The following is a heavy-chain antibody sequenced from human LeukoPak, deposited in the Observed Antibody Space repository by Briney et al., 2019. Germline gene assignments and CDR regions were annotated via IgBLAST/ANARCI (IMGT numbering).Heavy chain of an antibody. V-gene: IGHV1-2*02. CDR1: GYTFTGYY. Sequence: VSVTVSCKASGYTFTGYYMHWVRPAPGQGLEWMGWVNPNSGDTNYAQKSQGRVTMTRDTSISTAYMELSRLRSDDTAVYYCARAFIAAAGAYYYYGMDVWGQGSTLTVPS. J-gene: IGHJ6*02. CDR2: VNPNSGDT. CDR3: ARAFIAAAGAYYYYGMDV. D-gene: IGHD6-13*01.